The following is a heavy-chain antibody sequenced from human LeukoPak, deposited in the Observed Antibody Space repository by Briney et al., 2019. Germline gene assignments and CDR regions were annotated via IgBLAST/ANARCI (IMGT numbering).Heavy chain of an antibody. V-gene: IGHV3-48*03. CDR2: ISSTGTTI. J-gene: IGHJ3*02. CDR1: GFTFSSYE. D-gene: IGHD1-26*01. Sequence: QAGGSLRLSCAASGFTFSSYEMNWVRQAPGKGLEWVSYISSTGTTIYYADSVKGRFTISRDNSKNTLYLQMNSLRAEDTAVYYCAKVGDHDAFDIWGQGTMVTVSS. CDR3: AKVGDHDAFDI.